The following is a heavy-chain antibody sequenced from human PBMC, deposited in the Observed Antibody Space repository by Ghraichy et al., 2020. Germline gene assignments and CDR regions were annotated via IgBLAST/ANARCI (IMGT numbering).Heavy chain of an antibody. CDR2: IYSGGRT. V-gene: IGHV3-53*01. CDR1: GFTVSSNY. D-gene: IGHD2/OR15-2a*01. Sequence: GGSLRLSCAASGFTVSSNYMSWVRQAPGKGLKWVSIIYSGGRTYYADSVKGRFTISRDNSKNTLYLQMNSLRAEDTAVYYCARIGILGTNPYYFDYWGQGTLVTVSS. J-gene: IGHJ4*02. CDR3: ARIGILGTNPYYFDY.